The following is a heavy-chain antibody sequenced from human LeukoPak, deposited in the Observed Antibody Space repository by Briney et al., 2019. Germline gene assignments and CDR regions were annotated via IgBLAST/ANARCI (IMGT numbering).Heavy chain of an antibody. Sequence: PGGSLRLSCAASGFAFSSYAMSWVRQAPGKGLEWVSAISGSGESTYYADSVKGRFTISRDNSKNTLYLQMNSLRAEDTAVYYCAKVRVPAAAYYYYGMDVWGQGTTVTVSS. CDR3: AKVRVPAAAYYYYGMDV. CDR1: GFAFSSYA. D-gene: IGHD2-2*01. V-gene: IGHV3-23*01. J-gene: IGHJ6*02. CDR2: ISGSGEST.